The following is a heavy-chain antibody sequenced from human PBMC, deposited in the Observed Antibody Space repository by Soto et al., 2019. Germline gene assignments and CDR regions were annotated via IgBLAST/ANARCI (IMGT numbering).Heavy chain of an antibody. CDR1: GFTFISNY. D-gene: IGHD7-27*01. V-gene: IGHV3-53*01. CDR3: AREQSGDYYYYGMHV. Sequence: PGGSLRLSCAASGFTFISNYMSWVRQAPGKGLEWVSVIYSDGSTYYADSVKGRFTISRDNSKNTLYLQMNSLRAEDKAVYYCAREQSGDYYYYGMHVWGQGTTVTVSS. CDR2: IYSDGST. J-gene: IGHJ6*02.